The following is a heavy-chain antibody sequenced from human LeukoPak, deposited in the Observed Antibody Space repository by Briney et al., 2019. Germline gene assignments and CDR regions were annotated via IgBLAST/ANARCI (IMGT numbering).Heavy chain of an antibody. CDR1: GFTFSSYS. CDR3: ARALSAVTKNFDY. CDR2: ISSSSSYR. V-gene: IGHV3-21*01. D-gene: IGHD4-17*01. J-gene: IGHJ4*02. Sequence: GGSLRLSCAASGFTFSSYSMNWVRQAPGKGLEWVSSISSSSSYRYYADSVKGRFTISRDNAKNSLYLQMNSLRAEDTAVYYCARALSAVTKNFDYWGQGTLVTVSS.